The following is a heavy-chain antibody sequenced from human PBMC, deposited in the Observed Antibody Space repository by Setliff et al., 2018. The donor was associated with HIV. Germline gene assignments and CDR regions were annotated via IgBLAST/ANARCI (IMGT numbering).Heavy chain of an antibody. J-gene: IGHJ4*02. CDR1: DDSFSNYD. CDR2: ISSSGIT. D-gene: IGHD2-21*01. Sequence: SETLSLTCVVSDDSFSNYDWTWIRQSPGKTLEWIGYISSSGITNYNPSLRCRVTISIETSNTRFSLWLRSATAADTATCFCARLGRAIDDGGSSLRLDFWGQGMLVTVSS. CDR3: ARLGRAIDDGGSSLRLDF. V-gene: IGHV4-4*09.